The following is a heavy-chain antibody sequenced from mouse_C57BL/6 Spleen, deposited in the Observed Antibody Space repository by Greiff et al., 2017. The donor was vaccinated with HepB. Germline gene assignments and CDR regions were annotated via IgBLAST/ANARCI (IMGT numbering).Heavy chain of an antibody. CDR2: IHPNSGST. Sequence: QVQLQQSGAELVKPGASVKLSCKASGYTFTSYWMHWVKQRPGQGLEWIGMIHPNSGSTNYNEKFKSKATLTVDKSSSTAYMQLSSLTSEDSAVYYCAREGPLYDGYPGDDWGQGTSVTVSS. J-gene: IGHJ4*01. CDR1: GYTFTSYW. V-gene: IGHV1-64*01. CDR3: AREGPLYDGYPGDD. D-gene: IGHD2-3*01.